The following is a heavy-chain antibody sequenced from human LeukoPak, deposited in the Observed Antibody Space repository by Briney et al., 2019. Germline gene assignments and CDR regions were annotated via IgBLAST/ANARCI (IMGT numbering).Heavy chain of an antibody. CDR2: ISGSGGST. CDR1: GFTFSSYA. J-gene: IGHJ3*02. Sequence: GGSLRLSCAASGFTFSSYAMSWVRQAPGKGLEWVSAISGSGGSTYYADSVKGRFTISRDNSKNTLYPQMNSLRAEDTAVYYCAKDIRYSYGPLRDAFDIWGQGTMVTVSS. D-gene: IGHD5-18*01. CDR3: AKDIRYSYGPLRDAFDI. V-gene: IGHV3-23*01.